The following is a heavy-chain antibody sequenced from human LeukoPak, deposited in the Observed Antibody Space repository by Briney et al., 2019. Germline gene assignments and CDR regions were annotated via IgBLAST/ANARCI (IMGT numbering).Heavy chain of an antibody. CDR3: ARERNYYGSGSSLDY. CDR1: GYTFTGYY. CDR2: ISAYNGNT. Sequence: ASVKVSRKASGYTFTGYYMHWVRQAPGQGLEWMGWISAYNGNTNYAQKLQGRVTMTTDTSTSTAYMELRSLRSDDTAVYYCARERNYYGSGSSLDYWGQGTLVTVSS. J-gene: IGHJ4*02. V-gene: IGHV1-18*04. D-gene: IGHD3-10*01.